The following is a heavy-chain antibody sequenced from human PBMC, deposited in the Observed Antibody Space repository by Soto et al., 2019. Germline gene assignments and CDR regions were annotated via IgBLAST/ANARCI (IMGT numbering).Heavy chain of an antibody. D-gene: IGHD3-3*01. CDR3: ARRLRFLEWPVSYLDY. V-gene: IGHV4-39*01. Sequence: SETLSLTCTVSGGSISSSSYYWGWIRQPPGKGLEWIGSIYYSGSTYYNPSLKSRVTISVDTSKNQFSPKLSSVTAADTAVYYCARRLRFLEWPVSYLDYWGQGTLVTVSS. CDR2: IYYSGST. J-gene: IGHJ4*02. CDR1: GGSISSSSYY.